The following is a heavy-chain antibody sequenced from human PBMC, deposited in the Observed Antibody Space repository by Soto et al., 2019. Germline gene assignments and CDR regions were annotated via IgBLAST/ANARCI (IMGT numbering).Heavy chain of an antibody. D-gene: IGHD4-17*01. CDR2: IYYSGST. CDR1: GGSISSSSSY. J-gene: IGHJ5*02. V-gene: IGHV4-39*01. CDR3: ARKPRGAATVTSVRNWFDP. Sequence: QLQLQESGPGLVKPSETLSLTCTVSGGSISSSSSYWGWIRQPPGKGLEWIGYIYYSGSTNYNPSRKSRVTLSGDTSKNQFSLKLNSVTAADTAVYYCARKPRGAATVTSVRNWFDPWGQGALVTVSS.